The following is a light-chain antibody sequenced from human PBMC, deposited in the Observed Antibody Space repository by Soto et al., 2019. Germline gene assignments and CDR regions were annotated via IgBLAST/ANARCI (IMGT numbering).Light chain of an antibody. J-gene: IGLJ2*01. CDR1: SGDIGAYNY. V-gene: IGLV2-14*03. CDR3: SSYTTSNTLL. Sequence: QSALTQPASVSGSPGQSITISCTGTSGDIGAYNYVSWYQHHPGKAPKLMIYDVSDRPSGVSNRFSGSKSGNTASLTISGLRAEDEADYYCSSYTTSNTLLFGGGTKVTVL. CDR2: DVS.